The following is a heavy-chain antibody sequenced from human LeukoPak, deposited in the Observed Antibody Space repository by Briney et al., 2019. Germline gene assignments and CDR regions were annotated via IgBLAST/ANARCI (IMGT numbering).Heavy chain of an antibody. CDR2: INYNGGYT. J-gene: IGHJ4*02. CDR3: AKDGHCPDSECGTQIAVAGYVDY. D-gene: IGHD2-8*01. Sequence: GGSLRLSCEASGFAFNIYTMSWVRQAPGKGLEWVSIINYNGGYTYYADSVKGRFTISRDNSKNTVYLQMNSLRPEDTATYYCAKDGHCPDSECGTQIAVAGYVDYWGQGALVTVSS. V-gene: IGHV3-23*01. CDR1: GFAFNIYT.